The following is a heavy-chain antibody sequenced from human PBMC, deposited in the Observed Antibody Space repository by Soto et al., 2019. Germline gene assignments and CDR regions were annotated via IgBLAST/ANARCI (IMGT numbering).Heavy chain of an antibody. CDR1: GGSISSSSYY. CDR2: IYYSEST. D-gene: IGHD3-16*01. J-gene: IGHJ6*03. V-gene: IGHV4-39*01. Sequence: QLQLQESGPGLVKPSETLSLTCTVSGGSISSSSYYWGWIRQPPGKGLEWIGGIYYSESTYYNPSLKSRVTISVDTSKNQFPLKLSSVTAADTAVYYCASGGRGYDYYYMDLWGKGTTVTVSS. CDR3: ASGGRGYDYYYMDL.